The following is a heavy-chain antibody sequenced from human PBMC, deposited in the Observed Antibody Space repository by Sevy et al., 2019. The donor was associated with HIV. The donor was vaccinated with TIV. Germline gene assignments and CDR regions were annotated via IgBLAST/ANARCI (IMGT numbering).Heavy chain of an antibody. CDR1: GFTFSNYA. CDR3: AREGVQWLGHFDY. V-gene: IGHV3-30-3*01. CDR2: ISFDGSNK. D-gene: IGHD6-19*01. Sequence: GGSLRLSCAASGFTFSNYAIHWVRQAPGRGPEWVAVISFDGSNKYYADSVKSRFTISRDNSKNTLYLQMNSLRAEDTAVYYCAREGVQWLGHFDYWGQGTLVTVSS. J-gene: IGHJ4*02.